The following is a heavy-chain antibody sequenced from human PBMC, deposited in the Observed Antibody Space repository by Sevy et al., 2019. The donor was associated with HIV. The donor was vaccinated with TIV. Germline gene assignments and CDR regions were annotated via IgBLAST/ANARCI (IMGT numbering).Heavy chain of an antibody. CDR2: FDPEDGET. V-gene: IGHV1-24*01. J-gene: IGHJ4*02. Sequence: ASVKVSCKVSGYTLTELSMHWVRQAPGKGLEWMGRFDPEDGETIYAHKFQGSVTMTEDPSTDTAYMELSSLRSEDTAAYYCGTTREYYSDSSGYIDYWGQGTLVTVSS. CDR1: GYTLTELS. CDR3: GTTREYYSDSSGYIDY. D-gene: IGHD3-22*01.